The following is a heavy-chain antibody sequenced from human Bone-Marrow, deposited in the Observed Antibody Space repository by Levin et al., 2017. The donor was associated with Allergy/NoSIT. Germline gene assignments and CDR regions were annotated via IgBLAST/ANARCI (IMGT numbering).Heavy chain of an antibody. Sequence: ASVKVPCKASGYTFTAAYIHWVRQAPGQRPEWMGWINPTNGDTKFAQRFEGRVTMTRETSTTTAYLEVMRLTSDDTAVYYCGRGGSGRIDYWGQGALVTVSS. J-gene: IGHJ4*02. D-gene: IGHD3-10*01. CDR2: INPTNGDT. CDR1: GYTFTAAY. V-gene: IGHV1-2*02. CDR3: GRGGSGRIDY.